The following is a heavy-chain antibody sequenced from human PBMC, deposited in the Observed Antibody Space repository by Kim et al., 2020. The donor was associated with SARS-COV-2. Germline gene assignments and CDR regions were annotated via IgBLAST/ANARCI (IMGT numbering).Heavy chain of an antibody. CDR2: INSDGSST. D-gene: IGHD3-22*01. Sequence: GGSLRLSCAASGFTFSSYWMHWVRQAPGKGLVWVSRINSDGSSTSYADSVKGRFTISRDNAKNTLYLQMNSLRAEDTAVYYYARAFRADTPYYYDSSGYHDYWGQGTLVTVSS. CDR1: GFTFSSYW. V-gene: IGHV3-74*01. CDR3: ARAFRADTPYYYDSSGYHDY. J-gene: IGHJ4*02.